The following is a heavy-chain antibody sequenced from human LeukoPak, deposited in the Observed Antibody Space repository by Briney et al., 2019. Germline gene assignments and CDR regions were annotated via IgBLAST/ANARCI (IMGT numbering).Heavy chain of an antibody. J-gene: IGHJ4*02. CDR1: GFTFSGSA. CDR2: IRSKANSYAT. CDR3: TRHGNCSGGSCYSKGFDY. V-gene: IGHV3-73*01. D-gene: IGHD2-15*01. Sequence: GGSLKLSCAASGFTFSGSAMHWVRQASGKGLEWVGRIRSKANSYATAYAASVKGRFTISRDDSKNTAYLQMNSLKTDDTAVYYCTRHGNCSGGSCYSKGFDYWGQGTLVTVSS.